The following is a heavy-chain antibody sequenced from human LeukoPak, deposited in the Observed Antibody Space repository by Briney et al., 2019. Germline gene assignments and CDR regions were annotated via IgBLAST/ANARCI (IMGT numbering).Heavy chain of an antibody. CDR1: GFTFSSYW. J-gene: IGHJ5*02. V-gene: IGHV3-7*01. CDR2: IKQDGSEK. Sequence: PGGSLRLSCAASGFTFSSYWMSWVRQAPGKGLEWVANIKQDGSEKYYVDSVKGRFTISRDNAKNSLYLQMNSLRAEDTAVYYCARITSRFYDSSGYYRALHNWFDPWGQGTLVTVSS. D-gene: IGHD3-22*01. CDR3: ARITSRFYDSSGYYRALHNWFDP.